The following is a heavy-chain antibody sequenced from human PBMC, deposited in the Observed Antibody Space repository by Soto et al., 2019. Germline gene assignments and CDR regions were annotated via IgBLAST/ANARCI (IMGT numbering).Heavy chain of an antibody. CDR3: AKDRGPGRFGELFLPRRGFDY. CDR2: ISWNSGSI. CDR1: GFTLDDYA. D-gene: IGHD3-10*01. J-gene: IGHJ4*02. Sequence: EVQLVESGGGLVQPGRSLRLSCAASGFTLDDYAMHWVRQAPGKGLEWVSGISWNSGSIGYADSVKGRFTISRDNEKTFLYLQMNSLRAEDTALYYCAKDRGPGRFGELFLPRRGFDYGGQGTLVTVSS. V-gene: IGHV3-9*01.